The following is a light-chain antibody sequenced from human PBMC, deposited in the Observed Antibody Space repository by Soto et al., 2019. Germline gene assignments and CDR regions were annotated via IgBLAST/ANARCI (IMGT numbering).Light chain of an antibody. CDR3: QQYDRSPLT. CDR2: GAS. V-gene: IGKV3-20*01. J-gene: IGKJ4*01. Sequence: EIVLTQSPGTLSLPPGERATLSCSASQYISRSYLAWYQQKPGQGPRLLIYGASTRAYGIPDRFSGSESGTDFTLTISRLEPEDFAVYYCQQYDRSPLTFGGGTKVEI. CDR1: QYISRSY.